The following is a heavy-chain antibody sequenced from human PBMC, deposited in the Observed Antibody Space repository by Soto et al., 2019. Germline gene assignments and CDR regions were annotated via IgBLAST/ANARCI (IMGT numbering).Heavy chain of an antibody. D-gene: IGHD3-22*01. Sequence: ASVKVSCKASGYTFTSYGISWVRQAPGQGLEWMGWISAYNGNTNYAQKLQGRVTMTTDTSTSTAYMELRSLRSDDTAVYYCARDSYYDSSGYYVGNGMDVWGQGTTVTVSS. CDR2: ISAYNGNT. V-gene: IGHV1-18*01. CDR3: ARDSYYDSSGYYVGNGMDV. CDR1: GYTFTSYG. J-gene: IGHJ6*02.